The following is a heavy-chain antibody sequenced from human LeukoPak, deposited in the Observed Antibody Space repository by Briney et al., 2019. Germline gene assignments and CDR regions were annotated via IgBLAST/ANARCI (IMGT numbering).Heavy chain of an antibody. J-gene: IGHJ4*02. CDR3: ARDSQGAVAGASMGDY. CDR2: ITGSGSTI. Sequence: GGSLRLSCAASGFTFSSYEMNWVRQAPGKGLEWVSYITGSGSTIYYADSVKGRFTISRDNAKNSLYLQMNSQRAEDTAVYYCARDSQGAVAGASMGDYWGQGTLVTVSS. CDR1: GFTFSSYE. V-gene: IGHV3-48*03. D-gene: IGHD6-19*01.